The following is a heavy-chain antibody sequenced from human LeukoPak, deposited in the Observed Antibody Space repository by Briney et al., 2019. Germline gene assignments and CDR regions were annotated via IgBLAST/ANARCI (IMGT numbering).Heavy chain of an antibody. D-gene: IGHD4-17*01. J-gene: IGHJ3*02. V-gene: IGHV4-30-4*01. CDR2: IYYSGST. Sequence: PSQTLSLTCTVSGGSISSGDYYWSWIRQPPGKGLEWIGYIYYSGSTYYNPSLKSRVTISVDTSKNQFSLKLSSVTAADTAVYYCARDDGGDYGNGGAFDIWGQGTMVTVSS. CDR1: GGSISSGDYY. CDR3: ARDDGGDYGNGGAFDI.